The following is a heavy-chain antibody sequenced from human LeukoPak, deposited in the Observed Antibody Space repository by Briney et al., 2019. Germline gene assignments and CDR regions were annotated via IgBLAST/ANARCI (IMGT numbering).Heavy chain of an antibody. CDR3: ARSGAEWEPRGLDAFDI. CDR2: IKQDGSEK. CDR1: GFTLSNYA. Sequence: GGSLRLSCAASGFTLSNYAMTWVRQAPGKGLEWVANIKQDGSEKYYVDSVKGRFTISRDNAKNSLYLQMNSLRAEDTAVYYCARSGAEWEPRGLDAFDIWGQGTMVTVSS. D-gene: IGHD1-26*01. V-gene: IGHV3-7*01. J-gene: IGHJ3*02.